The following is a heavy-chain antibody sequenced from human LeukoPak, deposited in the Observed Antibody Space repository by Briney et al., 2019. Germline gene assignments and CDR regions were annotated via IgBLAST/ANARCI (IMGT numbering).Heavy chain of an antibody. CDR1: GGSISSSSYY. CDR3: ARHIGIVGLRGFDY. D-gene: IGHD2/OR15-2a*01. CDR2: IYYSGST. J-gene: IGHJ4*02. V-gene: IGHV4-39*07. Sequence: SETLSLTCTVSGGSISSSSYYWGWIRQPPGKGLEWIGSIYYSGSTYYNPSHKSRVTISIDESRNQLSLKVTSVTAADTAVYYCARHIGIVGLRGFDYWGQGTLVTVSS.